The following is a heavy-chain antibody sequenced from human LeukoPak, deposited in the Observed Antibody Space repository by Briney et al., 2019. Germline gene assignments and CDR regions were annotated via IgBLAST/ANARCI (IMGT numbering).Heavy chain of an antibody. CDR2: INPDGRDT. D-gene: IGHD2-21*02. Sequence: GGSLRLSCVVSGFTFNRCWLNWVRQAPGKGLEWVAHINPDGRDTYYVDSVKGRFTISRDNAQNSMYLQMNSLSVEDTAVYYRPSWGDPTAEYFQRWGQGTLVAVSS. V-gene: IGHV3-7*01. J-gene: IGHJ1*01. CDR3: PSWGDPTAEYFQR. CDR1: GFTFNRCW.